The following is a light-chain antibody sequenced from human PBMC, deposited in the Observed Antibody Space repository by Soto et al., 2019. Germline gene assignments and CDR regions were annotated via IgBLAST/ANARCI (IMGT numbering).Light chain of an antibody. V-gene: IGKV3-15*01. CDR2: GAS. CDR3: QHFGTSPPYT. J-gene: IGKJ2*01. Sequence: EIVMTQSPVTLSVSPGERATLSCRASQSVDSNLAWYQQKPGQAPRLLIYGASTRASRIPARFSGSGSGTEFTLTISRLEPEDFVVYCCQHFGTSPPYTFGQGTKLEI. CDR1: QSVDSN.